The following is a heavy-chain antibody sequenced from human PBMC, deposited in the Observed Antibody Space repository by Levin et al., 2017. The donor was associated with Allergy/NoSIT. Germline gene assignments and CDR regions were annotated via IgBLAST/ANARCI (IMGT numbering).Heavy chain of an antibody. CDR3: ARHGGDSGYDPFFY. Sequence: SGGSLRFSCKGSGYSFTSYWISWVRQMPGKGLEWMGRIDPSDSYTNYSPSFQGHVTISADKSISTAYLQWSSLKASDTAMYYCARHGGDSGYDPFFYWGQGTLVTVSS. CDR2: IDPSDSYT. CDR1: GYSFTSYW. J-gene: IGHJ4*02. D-gene: IGHD5-12*01. V-gene: IGHV5-10-1*01.